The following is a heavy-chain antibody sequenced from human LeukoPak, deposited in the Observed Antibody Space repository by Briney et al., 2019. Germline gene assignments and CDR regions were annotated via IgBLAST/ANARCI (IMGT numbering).Heavy chain of an antibody. Sequence: PGGSLRLSCAATGFTFNNHAMTWVRQAPGKGLEWVSLISASGSNTYYAGSVKGRFIIPRDNSKNTLNLQMSNLRAEDTALYYCARGIYDYALDFWGQGALVTVSS. CDR2: ISASGSNT. J-gene: IGHJ4*02. CDR3: ARGIYDYALDF. V-gene: IGHV3-23*01. D-gene: IGHD4/OR15-4a*01. CDR1: GFTFNNHA.